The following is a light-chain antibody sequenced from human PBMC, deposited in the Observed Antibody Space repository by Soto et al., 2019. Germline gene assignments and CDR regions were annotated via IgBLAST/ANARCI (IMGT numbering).Light chain of an antibody. CDR3: QQYHLSPLT. V-gene: IGKV3-20*01. Sequence: EIVLTQSPGALSVAPGETLSLSCRASEAINNNFVAWYQQRHGQVPRLLMYGASIRVSGVPDRISGRRSGTGFILNIARVEPEDSAVYFCQQYHLSPLTFGGGNQV. CDR2: GAS. J-gene: IGKJ4*01. CDR1: EAINNNF.